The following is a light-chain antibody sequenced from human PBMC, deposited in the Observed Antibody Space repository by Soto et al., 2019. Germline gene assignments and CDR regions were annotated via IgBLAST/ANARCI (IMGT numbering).Light chain of an antibody. CDR2: LGS. CDR3: MQALQTPLT. J-gene: IGKJ4*01. CDR1: QSLLHRNGYNS. V-gene: IGKV2-28*01. Sequence: EIVMTQSPLSLPVTPGEPASISCRSSQSLLHRNGYNSLDWYLQKPGQSPQLLIHLGSNRASGVPDRISGSGSGTDFTLKISRVEAEDVGVYYCMQALQTPLTFGGGTKVEIK.